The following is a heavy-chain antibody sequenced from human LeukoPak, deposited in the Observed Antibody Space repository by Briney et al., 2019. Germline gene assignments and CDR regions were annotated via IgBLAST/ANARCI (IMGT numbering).Heavy chain of an antibody. D-gene: IGHD3-10*01. Sequence: SVKVSCRASGGTFSSYAISWVRQAPGQGLEWMGGIIPIFGTANYAQKFQGRVTITAVESTSTAYMELSSLRSEDTAVYYCARLRNYYGSGSYYNVDAFDIWGQGTMVTVSS. CDR2: IIPIFGTA. CDR1: GGTFSSYA. V-gene: IGHV1-69*13. J-gene: IGHJ3*02. CDR3: ARLRNYYGSGSYYNVDAFDI.